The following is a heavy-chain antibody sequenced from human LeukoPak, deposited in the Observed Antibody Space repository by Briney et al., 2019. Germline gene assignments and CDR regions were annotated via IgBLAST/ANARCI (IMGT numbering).Heavy chain of an antibody. Sequence: GGSLRLSCAASGFTSDDYAMHWVRQAPGKGLEWVSGINWNSNTIDYADSVKGRFTISRDNAKNSLYLQMNNLRAEDTALYYCAKGPFDWFSYLDYWGQGTLVTVSS. D-gene: IGHD3-9*01. CDR2: INWNSNTI. CDR3: AKGPFDWFSYLDY. CDR1: GFTSDDYA. V-gene: IGHV3-9*02. J-gene: IGHJ4*02.